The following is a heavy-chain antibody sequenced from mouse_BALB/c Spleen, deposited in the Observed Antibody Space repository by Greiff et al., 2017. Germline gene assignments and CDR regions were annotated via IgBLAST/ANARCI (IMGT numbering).Heavy chain of an antibody. Sequence: VKLQESGAELVRPGTSVKVSCKASGYAFTNYLIEWVKQRPGQGLEWIGVINPGSGGTNYNEKFKGKATLTADKSSSTAYMQLSSLTSDDSAVYFCARGSGNPFAYWGQGTLVTVSA. J-gene: IGHJ3*01. D-gene: IGHD2-1*01. CDR3: ARGSGNPFAY. V-gene: IGHV1-54*01. CDR2: INPGSGGT. CDR1: GYAFTNYL.